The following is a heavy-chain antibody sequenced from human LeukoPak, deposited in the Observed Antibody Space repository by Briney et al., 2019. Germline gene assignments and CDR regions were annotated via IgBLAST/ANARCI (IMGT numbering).Heavy chain of an antibody. D-gene: IGHD3-22*01. V-gene: IGHV1-69*13. CDR3: ARASTYYYDSSGYGRAEYFQH. CDR1: GYTFTSYG. J-gene: IGHJ1*01. CDR2: IIPIFGTA. Sequence: GASVKVSCKASGYTFTSYGISWVRQAPGQGLEWMGGIIPIFGTANYAQKFQGRVTITADESTSTAYMELSSLRSEDTAVYYCARASTYYYDSSGYGRAEYFQHWGQGTLVTVSS.